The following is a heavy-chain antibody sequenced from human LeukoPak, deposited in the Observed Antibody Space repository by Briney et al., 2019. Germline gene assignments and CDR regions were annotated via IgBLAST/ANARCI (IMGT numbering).Heavy chain of an antibody. D-gene: IGHD2-15*01. CDR3: ARDEKVVPDYYYYGMDV. CDR1: GFTFSSYG. CDR2: IWYDGSNK. J-gene: IGHJ6*02. V-gene: IGHV3-33*01. Sequence: GGSLRLSCAASGFTFSSYGMHWVRQAPGKGLEWEAVIWYDGSNKYYADSVKGRFTISRDNSKNTLYLQMNSLRAEDTAVYYCARDEKVVPDYYYYGMDVWGQGTTVTVSS.